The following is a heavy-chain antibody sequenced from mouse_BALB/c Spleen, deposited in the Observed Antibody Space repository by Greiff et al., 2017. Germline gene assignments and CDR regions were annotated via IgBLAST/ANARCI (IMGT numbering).Heavy chain of an antibody. CDR1: GFTFSDYY. CDR3: ASGITTEDYAMDY. V-gene: IGHV5-4*02. Sequence: EVKLMESGGGLVKPGGSLKLSCAASGFTFSDYYMYWVRQTPEKRLEWVATISDGGSYTYYPDSVKGRFTISRDNAKNNLYLQMSSLKSEDTAMYYCASGITTEDYAMDYWGQGTSVTVSS. CDR2: ISDGGSYT. J-gene: IGHJ4*01. D-gene: IGHD2-4*01.